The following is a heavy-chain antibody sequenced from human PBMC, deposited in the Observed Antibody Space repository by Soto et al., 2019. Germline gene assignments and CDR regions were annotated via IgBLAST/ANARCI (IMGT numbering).Heavy chain of an antibody. CDR1: GFTFSSYA. J-gene: IGHJ6*02. V-gene: IGHV3-30-3*01. CDR2: ISYDGSNK. CDR3: ARDGPLFAARPGPAYYYYGMDV. Sequence: GGSLRLSCAASGFTFSSYAMHWVRQAPGKXLEWVAVISYDGSNKYYADSVKGRFTISRDNSKNTLYLQMNSLRAEDTAVYYCARDGPLFAARPGPAYYYYGMDVWGQGTTVTVSS. D-gene: IGHD6-6*01.